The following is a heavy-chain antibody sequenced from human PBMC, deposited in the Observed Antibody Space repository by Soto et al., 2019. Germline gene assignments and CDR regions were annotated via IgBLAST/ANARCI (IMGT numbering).Heavy chain of an antibody. V-gene: IGHV4-59*01. J-gene: IGHJ3*02. CDR1: GGSISGYY. CDR2: IYYIGTT. Sequence: PSETLSLTCTVSGGSISGYYWNWIRQPPGKGLEYIGHIYYIGTTNYNPSLKSRATISVDTSKNQFSLKLTSVTAADTAVYFCARSGSKYGANAFDIRDQGTMVTVSS. D-gene: IGHD5-18*01. CDR3: ARSGSKYGANAFDI.